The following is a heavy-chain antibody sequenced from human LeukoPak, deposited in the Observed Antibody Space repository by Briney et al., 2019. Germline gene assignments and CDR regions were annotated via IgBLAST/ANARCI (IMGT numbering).Heavy chain of an antibody. D-gene: IGHD3-10*01. Sequence: SETLSLTCSVSGGSISSGDYYWSWIRQPPGKGLEWIGYIYHSGSTYYNPSLKSRVTISVDTSKNQFSLKLSSVTAADTAVYYCARGRYYYGSGSYPYWGQGTLVTVSS. V-gene: IGHV4-30-4*08. J-gene: IGHJ4*02. CDR3: ARGRYYYGSGSYPY. CDR2: IYHSGST. CDR1: GGSISSGDYY.